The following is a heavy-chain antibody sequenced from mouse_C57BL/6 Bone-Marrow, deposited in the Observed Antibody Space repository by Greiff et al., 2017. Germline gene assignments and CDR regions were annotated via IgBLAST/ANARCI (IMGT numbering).Heavy chain of an antibody. CDR3: ARDYYYAMDY. D-gene: IGHD2-4*01. CDR1: GYTFTSYW. V-gene: IGHV1-55*01. Sequence: QVQLQQPGAELVKPGASVKMSCKASGYTFTSYWITWVKQRPGQGLEWIGDIYPGSGSTNYNAKLKSKATLTVDTSSSTAYMQLSSLTSEDSAVYYCARDYYYAMDYWGQGTSVTVSS. J-gene: IGHJ4*01. CDR2: IYPGSGST.